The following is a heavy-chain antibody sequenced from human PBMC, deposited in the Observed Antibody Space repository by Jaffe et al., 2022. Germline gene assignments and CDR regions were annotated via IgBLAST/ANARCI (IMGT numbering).Heavy chain of an antibody. CDR2: IYTSGST. Sequence: QVQLQESGPGLVKPSQTLSLTCTVSGGSISSGSYYWSWIRQPAGKGLEWIGRIYTSGSTNYNPSLKSRVTISVDTSKNQFSLKLSSVTAADTAVYYCARARVGATKALWYFDYWGQGTLVTVSS. V-gene: IGHV4-61*02. J-gene: IGHJ4*02. D-gene: IGHD1-26*01. CDR3: ARARVGATKALWYFDY. CDR1: GGSISSGSYY.